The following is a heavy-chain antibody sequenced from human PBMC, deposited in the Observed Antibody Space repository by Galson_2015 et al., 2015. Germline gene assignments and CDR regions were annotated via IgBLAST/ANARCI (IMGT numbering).Heavy chain of an antibody. V-gene: IGHV3-11*03. J-gene: IGHJ4*02. CDR1: GFTFRDSF. Sequence: SLRLSCAASGFTFRDSFLSWIRQAPAQGLQWVSYISSSGDYTHYADSVKGRFTISRDNAKNSLYLQMKRLRVDDTAMYYCARGNDFWSGPSWDWGQGTLVTVSS. CDR3: ARGNDFWSGPSWD. D-gene: IGHD3-3*01. CDR2: ISSSGDYT.